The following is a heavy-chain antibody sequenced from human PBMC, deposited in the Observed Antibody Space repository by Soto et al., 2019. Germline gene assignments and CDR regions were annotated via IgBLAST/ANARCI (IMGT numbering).Heavy chain of an antibody. Sequence: SVKVSCKASGGTFSSYAISWVRQAPGQGLEWIGGIIPIFGTANYAQKFQGRVTITADESTSTAYMELSSLRSEDTAVYYCARGSGAGSSPFYYYYGMDVWGQGTTVTVSS. CDR1: GGTFSSYA. CDR2: IIPIFGTA. CDR3: ARGSGAGSSPFYYYYGMDV. J-gene: IGHJ6*02. V-gene: IGHV1-69*13. D-gene: IGHD3-10*01.